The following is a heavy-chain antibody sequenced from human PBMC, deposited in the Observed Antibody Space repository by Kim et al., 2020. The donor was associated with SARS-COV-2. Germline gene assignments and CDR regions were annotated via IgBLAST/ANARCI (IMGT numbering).Heavy chain of an antibody. CDR2: T. Sequence: TTYGASRKGRFTISRDDSENTAYLQMNSLKTEDTAVYYCTRQHYGDNYFDHWGRGALVTVSS. J-gene: IGHJ4*02. CDR3: TRQHYGDNYFDH. D-gene: IGHD4-17*01. V-gene: IGHV3-73*01.